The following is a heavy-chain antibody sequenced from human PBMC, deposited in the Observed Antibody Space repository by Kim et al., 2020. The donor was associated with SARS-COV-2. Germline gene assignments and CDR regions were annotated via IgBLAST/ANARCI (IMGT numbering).Heavy chain of an antibody. CDR1: EFTFSSYA. CDR3: ATDPSGGCNACYSNFDY. V-gene: IGHV3-23*01. CDR2: ISGSGGST. D-gene: IGHD2-15*01. Sequence: GGSLRLSCAASEFTFSSYAMSWVRQAQGKGLEWVSIISGSGGSTFYADSVKGRFTISRDNSKNTLYLQMKSLRAEDKAVYYCATDPSGGCNACYSNFDYWVRGTLVTLYS. J-gene: IGHJ4*02.